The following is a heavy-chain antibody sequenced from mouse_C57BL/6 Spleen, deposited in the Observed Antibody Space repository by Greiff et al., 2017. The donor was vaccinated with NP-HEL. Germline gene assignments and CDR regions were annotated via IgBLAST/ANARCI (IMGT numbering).Heavy chain of an antibody. CDR2: ISDGGSYT. CDR1: GFTFSSYA. CDR3: ARDDYDEGAWFAY. J-gene: IGHJ3*01. Sequence: DVMLVESGGGLVKPGGSLKLSCAASGFTFSSYAMSWVRQTPEKRLEWVATISDGGSYTYYPDNVKGRFTISRDNAKNNLYLQMSHLKSEDTAMYYCARDDYDEGAWFAYWGQGTLVTVSA. V-gene: IGHV5-4*01. D-gene: IGHD2-4*01.